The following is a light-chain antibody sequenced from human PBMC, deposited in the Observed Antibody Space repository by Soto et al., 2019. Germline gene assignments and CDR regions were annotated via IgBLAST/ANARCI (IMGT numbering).Light chain of an antibody. CDR2: EVS. Sequence: IVMTQTPLSLSVTPGQPASISCKSSQSLLHSDGKTYLYWYLQRPGQPPQLLMSEVSDRFSGVPDRFSGTGSGTDFTLTISRVEAEDVGLYSCMQTKQLPLTFDPGTKVEVK. J-gene: IGKJ1*01. CDR1: QSLLHSDGKTY. CDR3: MQTKQLPLT. V-gene: IGKV2D-29*01.